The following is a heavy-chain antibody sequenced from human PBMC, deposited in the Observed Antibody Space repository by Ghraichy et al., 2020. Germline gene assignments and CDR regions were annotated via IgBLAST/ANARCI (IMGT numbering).Heavy chain of an antibody. CDR3: ARFGVVVTAIGYYYYYGMDV. CDR1: GGSISSYY. D-gene: IGHD2-21*02. Sequence: SETLSLTCTVSGGSISSYYWSWIRQPPGKGLEWIGYIYYSGSTNYNPSLKSRVTISVDTSKNQFSLKLSSVTAADTAVYYCARFGVVVTAIGYYYYYGMDVWGQGTTVTVSS. J-gene: IGHJ6*02. V-gene: IGHV4-59*08. CDR2: IYYSGST.